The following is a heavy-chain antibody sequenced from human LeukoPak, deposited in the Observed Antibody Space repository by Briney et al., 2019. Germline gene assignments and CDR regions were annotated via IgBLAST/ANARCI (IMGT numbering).Heavy chain of an antibody. CDR1: GFTFSSYA. D-gene: IGHD2-2*01. CDR3: ARPASSTSR. Sequence: PGRSLRLSCAASGFTFSSYAMHWVRQAPGKGLEWVAVISYDGSNKYYADSVKGRFTISRDNPKNTLYLQMNSLRAEDTAVYYCARPASSTSRWGQGTLVTVSS. CDR2: ISYDGSNK. V-gene: IGHV3-30-3*01. J-gene: IGHJ4*02.